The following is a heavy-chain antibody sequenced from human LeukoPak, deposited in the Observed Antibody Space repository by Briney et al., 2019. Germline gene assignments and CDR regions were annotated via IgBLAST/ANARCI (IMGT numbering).Heavy chain of an antibody. V-gene: IGHV4-34*01. CDR1: GGSFGGYY. D-gene: IGHD2-21*01. CDR2: INHSGST. J-gene: IGHJ4*02. Sequence: SETLSLTCAVYGGSFGGYYWSWIRQPPGKGLEWIGEINHSGSTNYNPSLKTRVTISVDTPKNQFSLKLSSVTAADTAVYYCARVRWCGGECYYFDYWGQGTLVSV. CDR3: ARVRWCGGECYYFDY.